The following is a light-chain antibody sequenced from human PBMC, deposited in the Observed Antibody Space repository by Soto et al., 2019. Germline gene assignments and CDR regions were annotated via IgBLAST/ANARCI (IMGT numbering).Light chain of an antibody. J-gene: IGKJ5*01. Sequence: EIVLTQSPGTLSLSPGGGATLSCRASQILSSNYLAWYQQKPGQAPRLLIYGESRRATGIPDRFSGSGSGTDFTLAIRRLEPEDSAVYYCQQYGGSPSITFGQGTRLEIK. CDR3: QQYGGSPSIT. V-gene: IGKV3-20*01. CDR2: GES. CDR1: QILSSNY.